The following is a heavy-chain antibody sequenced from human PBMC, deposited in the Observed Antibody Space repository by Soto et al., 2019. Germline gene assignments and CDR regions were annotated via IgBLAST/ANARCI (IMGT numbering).Heavy chain of an antibody. D-gene: IGHD6-19*01. Sequence: QVHLVQSGAEVKKPGSSVKVSCKAAGGTFSTYTLIWVRQAPGQGLEWMGRIIPMLTVTNSAQKFQGRVTLTADKSTNSAFMELTSLRADDTSVYDCSIGWCSAETVDFWGQGTMVTLSS. CDR3: SIGWCSAETVDF. CDR2: IIPMLTVT. J-gene: IGHJ3*01. CDR1: GGTFSTYT. V-gene: IGHV1-69*02.